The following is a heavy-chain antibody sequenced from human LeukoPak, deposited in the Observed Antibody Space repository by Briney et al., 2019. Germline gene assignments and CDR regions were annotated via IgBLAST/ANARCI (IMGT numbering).Heavy chain of an antibody. Sequence: GASVKVSCKVSGYTLTELSMHWVRQAPGKGLEWMGGFDPEDGETIYAQKFQGRVTMTEDTSTDTAYMELSSLRSEDTAVYYCATDLSFMTTVTKGSIVYWGQGTLVTVSS. V-gene: IGHV1-24*01. CDR2: FDPEDGET. D-gene: IGHD4-11*01. CDR1: GYTLTELS. J-gene: IGHJ4*02. CDR3: ATDLSFMTTVTKGSIVY.